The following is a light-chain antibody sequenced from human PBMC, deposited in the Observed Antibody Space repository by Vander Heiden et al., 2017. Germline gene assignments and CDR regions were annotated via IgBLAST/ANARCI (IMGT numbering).Light chain of an antibody. CDR1: SPNIGSDY. CDR3: GAWDSSLNNWL. CDR2: END. J-gene: IGLJ3*02. Sequence: QPVLTQPPSVSAAPGQKVTIAWTGSSPNIGSDYVSWYQQIPGTAPKLIIYENDKRHTGMPDRFSGSKSGTSATLDITGLQTGDEADYYCGAWDSSLNNWLFGGGTKLTVL. V-gene: IGLV1-51*02.